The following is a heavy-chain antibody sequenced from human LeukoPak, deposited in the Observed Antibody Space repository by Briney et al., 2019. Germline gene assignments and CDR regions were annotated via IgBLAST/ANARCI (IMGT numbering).Heavy chain of an antibody. D-gene: IGHD6-13*01. V-gene: IGHV1-69*13. CDR1: GGTFSSYA. Sequence: GASVKVSCKASGGTFSSYAISWVRQAPGQGLEWMGGIIPIFGTANYAQKFQGRVTITADESTSTAYMELSSLRSEDTAVYYCARDRWYPNTLIDYWGQGTLVTVSS. CDR2: IIPIFGTA. J-gene: IGHJ4*02. CDR3: ARDRWYPNTLIDY.